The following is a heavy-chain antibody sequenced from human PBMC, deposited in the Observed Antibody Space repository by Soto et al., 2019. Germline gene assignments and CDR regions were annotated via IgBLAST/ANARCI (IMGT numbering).Heavy chain of an antibody. D-gene: IGHD6-19*01. J-gene: IGHJ6*02. V-gene: IGHV1-69*12. CDR3: ASAGVQWLVSIYYGMDV. CDR1: GGTFSSYA. CDR2: IIPIFGTA. Sequence: QVQLVQSGAEVKKPGSSVKVSCKASGGTFSSYAISWVRQAPGHGLEWMGGIIPIFGTANYAQKFQGRVTITADDSTSTACMELSSLRSAATAVYYCASAGVQWLVSIYYGMDVWGQGTTVTVSS.